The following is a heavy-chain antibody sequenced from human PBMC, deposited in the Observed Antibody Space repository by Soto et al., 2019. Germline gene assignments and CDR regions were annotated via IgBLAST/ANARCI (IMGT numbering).Heavy chain of an antibody. D-gene: IGHD2-2*01. V-gene: IGHV5-51*01. J-gene: IGHJ4*02. CDR3: AKHEGYCSTTSCSNFDY. CDR2: IYPGDSDT. Sequence: GESLKISCKGSGFTFTSYWIAWVRQMPGKGLEWMGIIYPGDSDTSYSPSLQGQVTISADKSINTAYLHWSSLKASDTAIYYCAKHEGYCSTTSCSNFDYWAREPWSPSPQ. CDR1: GFTFTSYW.